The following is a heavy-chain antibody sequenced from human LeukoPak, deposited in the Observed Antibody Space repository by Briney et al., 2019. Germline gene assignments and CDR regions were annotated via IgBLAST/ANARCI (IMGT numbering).Heavy chain of an antibody. CDR2: IYYSGGT. J-gene: IGHJ3*02. D-gene: IGHD3-22*01. V-gene: IGHV4-59*08. Sequence: PSETLSLTCTVSGGSISSYYWSWIRQPPGKGLEWIGYIYYSGGTNYNPSLKSRVTISVDTSKNQFSLKLSSVTAADTAVYYCARHGTGDYDSSGYIIDAFDIWGQGTMVTVSS. CDR3: ARHGTGDYDSSGYIIDAFDI. CDR1: GGSISSYY.